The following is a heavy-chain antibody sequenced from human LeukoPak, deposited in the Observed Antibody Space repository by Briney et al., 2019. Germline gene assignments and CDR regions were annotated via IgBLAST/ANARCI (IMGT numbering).Heavy chain of an antibody. V-gene: IGHV3-30*02. CDR2: IRYDGSNK. CDR3: AKGYYFDILSGYSSLDS. D-gene: IGHD3-9*01. J-gene: IGHJ4*02. Sequence: GGSLRLSCAAPGFTFRTSGMNWVRQAPGKGLEWVAYIRYDGSNKYYADSVKGRFTISRDDSKNTLYLQMNSLRAEDTAAYYCAKGYYFDILSGYSSLDSWGQGTLVTVSS. CDR1: GFTFRTSG.